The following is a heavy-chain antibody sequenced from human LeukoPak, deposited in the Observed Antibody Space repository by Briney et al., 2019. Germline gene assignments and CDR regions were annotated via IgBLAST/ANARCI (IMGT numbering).Heavy chain of an antibody. CDR2: IYYSGST. V-gene: IGHV4-59*11. Sequence: SETLSLTCTVSGGSISSHYWSWIRQPPGKGLEWIGCIYYSGSTTYNPSLKSRVTISVDTSKNQFSLKVNSVTAGDTAVYYCARRASEKNWFDTWGQGTLVTVPS. CDR1: GGSISSHY. CDR3: ARRASEKNWFDT. J-gene: IGHJ5*02.